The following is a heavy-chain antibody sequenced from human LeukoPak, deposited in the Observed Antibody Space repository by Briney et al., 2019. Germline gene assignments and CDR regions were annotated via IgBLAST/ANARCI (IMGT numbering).Heavy chain of an antibody. J-gene: IGHJ6*03. V-gene: IGHV3-7*01. D-gene: IGHD2-2*02. CDR2: IKQDGGEK. Sequence: PGGSLRLSCAPSVFTFSIFWKCCVRRAPGEGLECVANIKQDGGEKSSVDSVKGRFTLSRDNAKNSPYLQTNSRRRQDTAVYFFARVRGSNSSNSCYTDYMDVWGKGATVTVSS. CDR3: ARVRGSNSSNSCYTDYMDV. CDR1: VFTFSIFW.